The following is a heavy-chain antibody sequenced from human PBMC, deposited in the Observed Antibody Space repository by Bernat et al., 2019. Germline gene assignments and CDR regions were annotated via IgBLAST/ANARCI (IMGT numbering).Heavy chain of an antibody. CDR2: IYHSGST. D-gene: IGHD6-19*01. J-gene: IGHJ4*02. V-gene: IGHV4-4*01. Sequence: QVQLQESGPGLVKPSGTLSLTCAVSGGSISSSNWWCCVRQPPGTGLEWIAEIYHSGSTNYNPSLKSRVTISEDKSRKQVPMKMSTVTAADATVYCCASGGSGWYRHPPVFDYWGQGTLVTVSS. CDR3: ASGGSGWYRHPPVFDY. CDR1: GGSISSSNW.